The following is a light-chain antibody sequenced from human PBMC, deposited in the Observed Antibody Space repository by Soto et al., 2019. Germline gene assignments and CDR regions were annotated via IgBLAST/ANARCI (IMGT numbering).Light chain of an antibody. CDR3: QHYGRSAYT. J-gene: IGKJ2*01. V-gene: IGKV3-20*01. CDR2: GAS. Sequence: EIVLTQSPGTLSLSPGERATLSCRASQRVSSNYLAWYQQKPGQAPTLLIYGASRRATGIPDRLSGSGSGTDFTLTISRLEPEDFAVYYCQHYGRSAYTFGQGTTLEIK. CDR1: QRVSSNY.